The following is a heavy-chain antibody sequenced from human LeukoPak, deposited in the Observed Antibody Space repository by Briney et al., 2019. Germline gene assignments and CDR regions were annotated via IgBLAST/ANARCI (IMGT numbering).Heavy chain of an antibody. Sequence: ASVKVSCKASGYTFTSYTMNWVRQAPGQGLEWVGWINTNTGKSTYAQGFTGRFVFSLDTSVSTTYLQINSLKAEATAVYYCARGGSEYAFWSVQRSNWFDPWGQGTLITVSS. V-gene: IGHV7-4-1*02. CDR3: ARGGSEYAFWSVQRSNWFDP. J-gene: IGHJ5*02. CDR1: GYTFTSYT. D-gene: IGHD3-3*01. CDR2: INTNTGKS.